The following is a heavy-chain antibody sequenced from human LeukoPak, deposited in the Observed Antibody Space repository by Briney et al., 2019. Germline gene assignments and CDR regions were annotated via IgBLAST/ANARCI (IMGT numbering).Heavy chain of an antibody. CDR3: ARDSGYYYDSSGYFLGDYFDY. Sequence: SETLSLTCTVSGGSISSYYWSWIRQPAGKGLEWIGRIYTSGSTNYNPSLKSRVTMSVDTSKNQFSLKLSSVTAADTAVYYCARDSGYYYDSSGYFLGDYFDYWGQGTLVTVSS. CDR2: IYTSGST. J-gene: IGHJ4*02. V-gene: IGHV4-4*07. CDR1: GGSISSYY. D-gene: IGHD3-22*01.